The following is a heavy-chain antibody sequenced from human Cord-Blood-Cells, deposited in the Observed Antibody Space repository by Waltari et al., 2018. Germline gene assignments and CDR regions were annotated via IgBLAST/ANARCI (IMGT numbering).Heavy chain of an antibody. CDR3: ARFNNLGIFAFDI. V-gene: IGHV3-30-3*01. Sequence: QVQLVESGGGVVQPGRSLRLSCRAPGFTFSSSALHWVRQAPGKGLEWVAVISYDGSNKYYADSVKGRFTISRDNSKNTLYLQMNSLRAEDTAVYYCARFNNLGIFAFDIWGQGTMVTVSS. CDR2: ISYDGSNK. J-gene: IGHJ3*02. CDR1: GFTFSSSA. D-gene: IGHD7-27*01.